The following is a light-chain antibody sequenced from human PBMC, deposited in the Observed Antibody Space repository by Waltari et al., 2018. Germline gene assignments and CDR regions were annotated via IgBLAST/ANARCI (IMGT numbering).Light chain of an antibody. J-gene: IGLJ3*02. Sequence: QLVVTQSPSASASLGASVKLTCTLSSGHSCHVIALLQQHPERGPRYLMKVNSDGSHSKGAEIPDRFSGSSSGAERYLTISNLQSEDEADYYCQTGGHGTWVFGGGTKLTVL. CDR3: QTGGHGTWV. V-gene: IGLV4-69*01. CDR1: SGHSCHV. CDR2: VNSDGSH.